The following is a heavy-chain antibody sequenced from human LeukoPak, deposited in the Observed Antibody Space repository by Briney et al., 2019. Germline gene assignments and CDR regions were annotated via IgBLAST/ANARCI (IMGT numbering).Heavy chain of an antibody. D-gene: IGHD1-26*01. CDR1: GFTFSSYS. CDR2: ITASGTAM. CDR3: ASSGSYRFDY. J-gene: IGHJ4*02. V-gene: IGHV3-48*02. Sequence: GGSLRLSCAASGFTFSSYSMNWVRLAPGKGLEWVSHITASGTAMFYADSVKGRFTISRDNAKNSLYLQMNSLRDEDTAVYYCASSGSYRFDYWGQGTLVAVSS.